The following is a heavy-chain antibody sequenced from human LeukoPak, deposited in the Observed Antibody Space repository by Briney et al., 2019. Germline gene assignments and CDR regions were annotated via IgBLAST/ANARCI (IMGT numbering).Heavy chain of an antibody. CDR2: ISWNSGSI. J-gene: IGHJ4*02. CDR1: GFTFDDYA. CDR3: AKDNLSRGIGFPTSFDY. Sequence: GRSLRLSCAASGFTFDDYAMHWVRQAPGKGLEWVSGISWNSGSIGYADSVKGRFTISRDNTKNSLYLQMNSLRAEDTALYYCAKDNLSRGIGFPTSFDYWGQGTLVTVSS. D-gene: IGHD3-3*01. V-gene: IGHV3-9*01.